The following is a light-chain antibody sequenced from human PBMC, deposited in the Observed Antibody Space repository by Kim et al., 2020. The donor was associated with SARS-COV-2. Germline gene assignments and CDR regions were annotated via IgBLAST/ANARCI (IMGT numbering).Light chain of an antibody. CDR1: RSNIGNNY. V-gene: IGLV1-51*01. J-gene: IGLJ3*02. Sequence: QKVTICCSGSRSNIGNNYLSWYQQLPGTAPKLLIYDNYTRPSGIPDRFSGSKAGPSATLAITGLQTGDEADYYCATWDSSLSAWVFGGGTQLTVL. CDR2: DNY. CDR3: ATWDSSLSAWV.